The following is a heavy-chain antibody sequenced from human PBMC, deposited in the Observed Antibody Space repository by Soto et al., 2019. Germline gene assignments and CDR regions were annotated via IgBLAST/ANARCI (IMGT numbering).Heavy chain of an antibody. CDR2: IIPIFGTA. J-gene: IGHJ4*02. CDR3: ARDGGRHSGGMAY. D-gene: IGHD1-26*01. V-gene: IGHV1-69*01. CDR1: GGTFSSYS. Sequence: QVQLVQSGAEVKKPGSSVKVSCKASGGTFSSYSINWVRQAPGQGLEWMGEIIPIFGTANYAQKFQGRVTMTADESTSTAYMALSSLRSEDTAVYYCARDGGRHSGGMAYWGQGTLVTVSS.